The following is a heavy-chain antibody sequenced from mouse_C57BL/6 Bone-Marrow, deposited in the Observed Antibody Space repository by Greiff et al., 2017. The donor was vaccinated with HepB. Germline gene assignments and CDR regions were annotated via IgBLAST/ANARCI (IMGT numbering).Heavy chain of an antibody. Sequence: EVKLMESGEGLVKPGGSLKLSCAASGFTFSSYAMYWVRQTPEQRLEWVAYICSGGDYIYSADTVKGRFTISRDTARNTLYQQISSLKSEDTAMYYCTRGGRWFAYWCQGTLVTVSA. V-gene: IGHV5-9-1*02. J-gene: IGHJ3*01. CDR1: GFTFSSYA. CDR3: TRGGRWFAY. CDR2: ICSGGDYI.